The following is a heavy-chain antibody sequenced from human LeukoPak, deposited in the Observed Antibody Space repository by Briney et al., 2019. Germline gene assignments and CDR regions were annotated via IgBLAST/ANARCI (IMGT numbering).Heavy chain of an antibody. J-gene: IGHJ4*02. Sequence: GGSLRLSCAASGFTFSDYYMTWIRQAPGKGLETVAYISGSGSVIVYADSVKGRFTISRDNPQNSLYLQMNSLRDEDTAVYYCSRDPRPCDYWGQGTLVTVSS. CDR3: SRDPRPCDY. CDR1: GFTFSDYY. CDR2: ISGSGSVI. V-gene: IGHV3-11*04.